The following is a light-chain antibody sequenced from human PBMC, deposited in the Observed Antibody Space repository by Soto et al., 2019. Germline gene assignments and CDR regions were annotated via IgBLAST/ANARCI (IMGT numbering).Light chain of an antibody. Sequence: EIVLTQSPGTLSLSPGERATLSCRASQSVSSSYLACYQQKPGQAPMLLIYGASSRATGTPDRFSGSGSGTDLTLTIRRLEPEDFAVYYCQRYGSSPVTFGQGTRLEIK. CDR3: QRYGSSPVT. V-gene: IGKV3-20*01. CDR2: GAS. CDR1: QSVSSSY. J-gene: IGKJ5*01.